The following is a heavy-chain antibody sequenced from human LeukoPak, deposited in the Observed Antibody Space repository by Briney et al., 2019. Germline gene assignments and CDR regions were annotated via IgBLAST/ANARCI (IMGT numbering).Heavy chain of an antibody. CDR1: GFTFSNYN. Sequence: PGGSLRLSCAASGFTFSNYNMHWVRQAPGRGLGWVSYISSVSTTTYYADSVKGRFTISRDNAKKSLYLQMNSLRGEDTAVYYCARDNPLSYYYDYWGQGTLVTVSS. J-gene: IGHJ4*02. CDR3: ARDNPLSYYYDY. D-gene: IGHD3-22*01. V-gene: IGHV3-48*01. CDR2: ISSVSTTT.